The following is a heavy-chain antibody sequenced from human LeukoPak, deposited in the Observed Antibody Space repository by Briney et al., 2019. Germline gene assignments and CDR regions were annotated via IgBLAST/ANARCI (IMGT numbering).Heavy chain of an antibody. D-gene: IGHD6-13*01. Sequence: SETLSLTCTVSGGSISSYYWSWIRQPPGKGLEWIGYIYYSGSTNYNPSLKSRVTMSVDTSKNQFSLKLSAVTAADTAVYYCARLYSSSAHFDYWGQGTLVTVSS. V-gene: IGHV4-59*12. CDR2: IYYSGST. J-gene: IGHJ4*02. CDR3: ARLYSSSAHFDY. CDR1: GGSISSYY.